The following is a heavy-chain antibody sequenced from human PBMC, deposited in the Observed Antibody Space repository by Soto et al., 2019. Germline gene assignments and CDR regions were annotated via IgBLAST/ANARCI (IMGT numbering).Heavy chain of an antibody. J-gene: IGHJ4*02. CDR3: ARQQSDSSAYTTYFDY. V-gene: IGHV4-39*01. Sequence: SEPLSLTCTVSGGSISSSSYCWVWISRPPGKGLEWIVSLYYVVSTYYNPSLRSRVTMSLDTSKNQFSLKLNSVTAADTAVYYCARQQSDSSAYTTYFDYWGQGALVTSPQ. CDR2: LYYVVST. D-gene: IGHD3-22*01. CDR1: GGSISSSSYC.